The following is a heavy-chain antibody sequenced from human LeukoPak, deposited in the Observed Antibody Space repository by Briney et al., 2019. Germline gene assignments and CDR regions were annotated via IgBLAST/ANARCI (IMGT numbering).Heavy chain of an antibody. CDR1: GFTFSSYS. D-gene: IGHD6-13*01. Sequence: GGSLRLSCAASGFTFSSYSMNWVRQAPGKGLEWVSSISSSSYIYYADSVKGRFTISRDNAKNSLYLQMNSLRAEDTAVYYCARAEGYSSSPSYYYYGMDVWGQGTTVTVSS. CDR2: ISSSSYI. V-gene: IGHV3-21*01. J-gene: IGHJ6*02. CDR3: ARAEGYSSSPSYYYYGMDV.